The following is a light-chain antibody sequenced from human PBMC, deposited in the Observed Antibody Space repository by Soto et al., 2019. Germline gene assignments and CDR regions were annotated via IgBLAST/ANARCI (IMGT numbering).Light chain of an antibody. Sequence: EIVLTQSPGTLPLSPGERATLSCRASQSVSSSYLAWYQQKPGQAPRLLIYGASSRATGIPDRFSGSGSGTDFTLTISSLQSEDFGVYYCQQYNDWPRTFGQGTRLEIK. J-gene: IGKJ5*01. CDR3: QQYNDWPRT. CDR1: QSVSSSY. V-gene: IGKV3-20*01. CDR2: GAS.